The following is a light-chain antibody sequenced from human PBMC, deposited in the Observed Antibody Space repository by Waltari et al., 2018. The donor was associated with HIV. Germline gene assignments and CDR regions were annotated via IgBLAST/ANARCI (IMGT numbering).Light chain of an antibody. J-gene: IGLJ2*01. V-gene: IGLV2-14*01. CDR2: EVS. CDR1: ISDIGDSDS. Sequence: QSALTQPASVSGSPGQSITISCTVSISDIGDSDSVSWYQQYPGKVPTLVIYEVSNRPAGGSERFSGSTAGNTASLGISGVQAEDEADYYCLLKIGSNTPIFGGGTKLTV. CDR3: LLKIGSNTPI.